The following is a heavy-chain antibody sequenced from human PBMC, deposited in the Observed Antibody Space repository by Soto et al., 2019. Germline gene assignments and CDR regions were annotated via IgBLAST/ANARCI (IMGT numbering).Heavy chain of an antibody. Sequence: PSETLSLTCTVSGGSVTSGDYYWSWIRQPPGKGLEWIGYIYYSGSTYYSPSLRGRVTISVDTSKNQFSLKLYSVTAADTAVYYCARAYDYSSNWFDPWGQGTLVTVSS. CDR1: GGSVTSGDYY. J-gene: IGHJ5*02. CDR3: ARAYDYSSNWFDP. V-gene: IGHV4-30-4*01. D-gene: IGHD4-4*01. CDR2: IYYSGST.